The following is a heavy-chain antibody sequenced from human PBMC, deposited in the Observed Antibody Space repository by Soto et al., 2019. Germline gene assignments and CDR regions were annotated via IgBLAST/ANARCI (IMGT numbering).Heavy chain of an antibody. Sequence: GGSLRLSCSASGFTFSSYAMHWVRQAPGKGLEYVSAISSNGGSTYYADSVKGRFTISRDNSKNTLYLQMSSPRAEDTAVYYCVKRGVHDSSGYYYSPQSRYFDYWGQGTLVTVSS. D-gene: IGHD3-22*01. V-gene: IGHV3-64D*06. CDR3: VKRGVHDSSGYYYSPQSRYFDY. CDR2: ISSNGGST. J-gene: IGHJ4*02. CDR1: GFTFSSYA.